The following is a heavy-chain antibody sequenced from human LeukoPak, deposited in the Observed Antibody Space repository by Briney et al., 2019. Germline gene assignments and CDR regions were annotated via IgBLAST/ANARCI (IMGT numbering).Heavy chain of an antibody. CDR3: ARDTRASFTAAGMGY. CDR2: INPSGGST. Sequence: ASVKVSCKASGYTFTSYYMHWVRQAPGQGLEWMGIINPSGGSTSYAQKFQGRVTMTRDTSTSTVYMELSSLRSEDTAVYYCARDTRASFTAAGMGYWGQGTLVTVSS. J-gene: IGHJ4*02. D-gene: IGHD6-13*01. CDR1: GYTFTSYY. V-gene: IGHV1-46*01.